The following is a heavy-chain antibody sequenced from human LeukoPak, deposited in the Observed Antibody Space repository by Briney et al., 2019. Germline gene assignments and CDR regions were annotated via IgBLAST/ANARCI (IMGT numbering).Heavy chain of an antibody. J-gene: IGHJ4*02. V-gene: IGHV4-38-2*02. D-gene: IGHD2-2*02. CDR3: AISVVVPAAILGRFDN. CDR1: GYSISSGYY. CDR2: IYHSGST. Sequence: PSETLSLTCTVSGYSISSGYYWGWIRQPPGKGLEWIGSIYHSGSTYYNPSLKSRVTISVDTSKNQFSLKLSSVTAADTAVYYCAISVVVPAAILGRFDNWGQGTLVTVSA.